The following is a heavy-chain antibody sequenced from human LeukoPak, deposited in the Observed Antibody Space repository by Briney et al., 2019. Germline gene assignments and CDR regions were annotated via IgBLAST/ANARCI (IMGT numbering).Heavy chain of an antibody. V-gene: IGHV3-43*01. CDR3: AKGPFGVGYYFDY. CDR1: GFTFDDYT. D-gene: IGHD3-3*01. CDR2: ISWDGGST. Sequence: GSLRLSCAASGFTFDDYTMHWVRQAPGKGLEWVSLISWDGGSTYYADSVKGRLTISRDNSKNSLYLQMNSLRTEDTALYYCAKGPFGVGYYFDYWGQGTLVTVSS. J-gene: IGHJ4*02.